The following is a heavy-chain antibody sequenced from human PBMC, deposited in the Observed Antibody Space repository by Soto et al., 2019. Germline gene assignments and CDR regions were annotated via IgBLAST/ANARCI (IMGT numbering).Heavy chain of an antibody. V-gene: IGHV4-61*01. J-gene: IGHJ3*02. Sequence: ASETLSLTCTVSGGSVSSGSYYWSWIRQPPGKGLEWIGYIYYSGSTNYNPSLKSRVTISVDTSKNQFSLKLSSVTAADTAVYYCARAPGVYSSSSDAFDIWGQGTMVTVSS. CDR3: ARAPGVYSSSSDAFDI. D-gene: IGHD6-6*01. CDR2: IYYSGST. CDR1: GGSVSSGSYY.